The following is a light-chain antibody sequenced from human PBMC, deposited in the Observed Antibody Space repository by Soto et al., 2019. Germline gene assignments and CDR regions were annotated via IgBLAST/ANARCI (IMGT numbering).Light chain of an antibody. Sequence: DVVMTQSPLSLPVTLGQPASISCRSSQSLVYSDGDTYLSWFQQRPGQSPRRLIYRVSNRDSGVPDRFSGSGSGTEFTLKISRVEAEDVGVYYCLQGTPWPPTFGQGTKVEIK. CDR3: LQGTPWPPT. CDR2: RVS. V-gene: IGKV2-30*01. J-gene: IGKJ1*01. CDR1: QSLVYSDGDTY.